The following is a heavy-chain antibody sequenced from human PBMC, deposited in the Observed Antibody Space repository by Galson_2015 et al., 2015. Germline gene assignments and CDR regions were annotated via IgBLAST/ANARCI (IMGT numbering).Heavy chain of an antibody. V-gene: IGHV3-7*01. CDR3: ARDGGRMSLDV. CDR1: GFTFNNYW. CDR2: IKQDGSEK. D-gene: IGHD3-16*01. J-gene: IGHJ6*04. Sequence: SLRLSCAASGFTFNNYWMSWVRQAPGKGLEWVANIKQDGSEKYYVDSVKGRFTISRGNAKNSLYLQMNSLRPEDTAVYYCARDGGRMSLDVWDKGTTVTVSS.